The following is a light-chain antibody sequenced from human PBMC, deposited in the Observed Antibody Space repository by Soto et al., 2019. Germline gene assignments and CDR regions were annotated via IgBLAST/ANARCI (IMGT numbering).Light chain of an antibody. CDR3: QQDGSSLYT. V-gene: IGKV3-20*01. CDR1: QSVSSSY. J-gene: IGKJ2*01. Sequence: EIVLTQSPGTLSLSPGERATLSCRASQSVSSSYLAWYQQKPGQAPRLLIYGASSSATGIPDRFSGSGSGTDCTLTISRLEPADFAVYYCQQDGSSLYTFGQGTKLEIK. CDR2: GAS.